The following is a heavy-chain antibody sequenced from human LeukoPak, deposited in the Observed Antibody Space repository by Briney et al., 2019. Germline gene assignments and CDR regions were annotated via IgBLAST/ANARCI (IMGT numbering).Heavy chain of an antibody. V-gene: IGHV4-4*07. CDR1: GGSISSYY. CDR3: ARVSYDYVWGSYRYYFDY. CDR2: IYTSGST. D-gene: IGHD3-16*02. J-gene: IGHJ4*02. Sequence: SETLSLTCTVSGGSISSYYWSWIRQPAGKGLEWIGRIYTSGSTNCNPSLKSRVTMSVDTSKNQFSLKLSSVTAADTAVYYCARVSYDYVWGSYRYYFDYWGQGTLVTVSS.